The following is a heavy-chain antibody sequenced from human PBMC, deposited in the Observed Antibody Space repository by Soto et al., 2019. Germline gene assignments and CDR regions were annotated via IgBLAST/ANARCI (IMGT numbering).Heavy chain of an antibody. CDR3: ARISPSYPYFYYGMDV. D-gene: IGHD3-10*01. V-gene: IGHV5-51*01. CDR2: IYPYGSET. J-gene: IGHJ6*02. CDR1: GYSFVTHW. Sequence: GESLKISCEGSGYSFVTHWIGWVRQMPGKGLEWIGIIYPYGSETTYSPAFQGHVTISADKSTNTAYLRWSSLKASDTAIYYCARISPSYPYFYYGMDVWGQGTTVTVSS.